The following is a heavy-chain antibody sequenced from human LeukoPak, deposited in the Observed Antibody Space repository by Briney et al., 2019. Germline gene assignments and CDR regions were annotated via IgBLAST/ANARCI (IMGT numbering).Heavy chain of an antibody. CDR3: SKSDGASDFDY. J-gene: IGHJ4*02. D-gene: IGHD5-24*01. Sequence: SQTLTLTCAISGDXFSSNRASWTWIRQSPSRGLEWVGRTYYRSKWYNYYDVSLKIRININPNTSKNQFFLQLNSVAREDTAVYYCSKSDGASDFDYWGQGTLVTVSS. CDR2: TYYRSKWYN. V-gene: IGHV6-1*01. CDR1: GDXFSSNRAS.